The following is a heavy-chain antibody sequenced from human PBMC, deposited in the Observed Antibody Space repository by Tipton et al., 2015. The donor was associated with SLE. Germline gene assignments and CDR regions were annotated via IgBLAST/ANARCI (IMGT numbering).Heavy chain of an antibody. J-gene: IGHJ2*01. CDR3: AREGGQWLAHWYFDL. Sequence: QVQLVQSGPEVKKPGASVKVSCKASGYTFTGYYMHWVRQAPGQGLEWMGRINPNSGGTNYAQKFQGRVTMTRDTSISTAYMELSRLRSDDTAVYYCAREGGQWLAHWYFDLWGRGTLVTVSS. CDR2: INPNSGGT. D-gene: IGHD6-19*01. V-gene: IGHV1-2*06. CDR1: GYTFTGYY.